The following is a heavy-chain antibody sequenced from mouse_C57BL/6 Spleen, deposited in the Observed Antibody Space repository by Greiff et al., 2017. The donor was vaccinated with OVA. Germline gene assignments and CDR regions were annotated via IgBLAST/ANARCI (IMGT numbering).Heavy chain of an antibody. CDR1: GFSFNTYA. D-gene: IGHD2-14*01. CDR2: IRSKSNNYAT. Sequence: EVQGVESGGGLVQPKGSLKLSCAASGFSFNTYAMNCVRQAPGKGLEWVARIRSKSNNYATYYADSVKDSFTISRDDSESILYLQMNNMKTEDTAMYYWVRQEEYDGEYVDYWGQGTTLTVSS. CDR3: VRQEEYDGEYVDY. J-gene: IGHJ2*01. V-gene: IGHV10-1*01.